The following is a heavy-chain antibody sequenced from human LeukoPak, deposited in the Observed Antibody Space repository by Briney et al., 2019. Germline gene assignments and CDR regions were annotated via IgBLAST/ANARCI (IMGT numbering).Heavy chain of an antibody. Sequence: GGPLRLSCAASGFTFSSYWMSWVRQAPGKGLEWVANIKQDGSEKYYVDSVKGRFTISRDNAKNSLYLQMNSLRAEDTAVYYCAREIEQQLVRRGNWFDPWGQGTLVTVSS. J-gene: IGHJ5*02. CDR1: GFTFSSYW. CDR2: IKQDGSEK. V-gene: IGHV3-7*01. CDR3: AREIEQQLVRRGNWFDP. D-gene: IGHD6-13*01.